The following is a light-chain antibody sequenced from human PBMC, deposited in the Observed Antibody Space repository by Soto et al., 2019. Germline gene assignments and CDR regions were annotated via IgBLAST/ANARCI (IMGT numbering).Light chain of an antibody. V-gene: IGLV2-14*01. CDR2: DVS. CDR3: SSYTSSSTVVV. CDR1: SSDVGGYNY. J-gene: IGLJ2*01. Sequence: QSVLTQPASVSGSPGQSITISCTGTSSDVGGYNYVSWYQQHPGKAPKLMIYDVSNQPSGVSNRFSGSKSGNTASLTISGLQAEDEADYYCSSYTSSSTVVVFGGGTKLTVL.